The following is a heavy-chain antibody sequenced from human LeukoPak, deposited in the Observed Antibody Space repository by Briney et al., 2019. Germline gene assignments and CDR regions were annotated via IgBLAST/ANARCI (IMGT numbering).Heavy chain of an antibody. Sequence: SETQSLTCAVYGGSFSGYYWSWIRQPPGKGLEWIGEINHSGSTNYNPSLKSRVTISVDTSKNQFSLKLSSVTAADTAVYYCARGPGVWFGRGYGMDVWGKGTTVTVSS. J-gene: IGHJ6*04. CDR2: INHSGST. CDR1: GGSFSGYY. D-gene: IGHD3-10*01. CDR3: ARGPGVWFGRGYGMDV. V-gene: IGHV4-34*01.